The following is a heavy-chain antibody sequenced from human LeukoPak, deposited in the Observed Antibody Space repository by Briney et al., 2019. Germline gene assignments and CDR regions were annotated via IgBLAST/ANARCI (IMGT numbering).Heavy chain of an antibody. Sequence: SETLSLTCAVYGGSFSGYYWSWIRQPPGKGLEWIAEINESGGTNYNPSLKSRVTLSIDTSKNQFSLNLSSVTAADTAVYYCAREGYCSGTSCYNFNYWGQGTLVTVSS. V-gene: IGHV4-34*01. CDR1: GGSFSGYY. CDR3: AREGYCSGTSCYNFNY. D-gene: IGHD2-2*02. CDR2: INESGGT. J-gene: IGHJ4*02.